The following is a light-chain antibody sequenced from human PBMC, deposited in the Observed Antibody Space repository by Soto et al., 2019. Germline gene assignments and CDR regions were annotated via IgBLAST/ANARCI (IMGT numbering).Light chain of an antibody. CDR3: QQYNNWPQT. V-gene: IGKV1-5*01. Sequence: DIPMTQSASTLSASLGDRLTITCGASQSISSWLAWYQQRTGKAPKLLIFDGSSLESGVTSRFSGSGYGTEFNLTISSMQSEDFAVYYCQQYNNWPQTFGPGTKVDIK. J-gene: IGKJ1*01. CDR2: DGS. CDR1: QSISSW.